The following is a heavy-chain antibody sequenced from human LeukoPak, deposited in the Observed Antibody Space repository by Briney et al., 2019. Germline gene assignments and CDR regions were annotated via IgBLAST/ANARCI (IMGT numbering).Heavy chain of an antibody. J-gene: IGHJ4*02. CDR3: ARYCDYSWSSLYFDY. V-gene: IGHV1-18*01. D-gene: IGHD4-17*01. CDR2: ISAYNGNT. CDR1: GYTFTSYG. Sequence: ASVKVSCKASGYTFTSYGISWVRQAPGQGLEWMGWISAYNGNTNYAQKLQGRVTMTTDTSTSTAYMELRSLRSDDTAVYYCARYCDYSWSSLYFDYWGQGTLVTVSS.